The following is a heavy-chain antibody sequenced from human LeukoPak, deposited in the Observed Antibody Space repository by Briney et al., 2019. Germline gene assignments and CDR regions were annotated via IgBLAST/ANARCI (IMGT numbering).Heavy chain of an antibody. CDR3: AKDMEVLRVRGLFDI. CDR2: IWHDASEK. J-gene: IGHJ3*02. Sequence: GGSLRLSCVASGFTFRNYGMHWVRQAPGKGLEWVAVIWHDASEKNYADSVKGRFTISRDNSKNTLYLQMNSLRAEDTAVYYCAKDMEVLRVRGLFDIWGQGTMVTVSS. V-gene: IGHV3-33*06. D-gene: IGHD3-10*01. CDR1: GFTFRNYG.